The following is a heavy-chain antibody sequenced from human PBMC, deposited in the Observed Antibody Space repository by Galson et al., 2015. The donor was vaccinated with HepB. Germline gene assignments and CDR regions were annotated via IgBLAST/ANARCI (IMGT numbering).Heavy chain of an antibody. CDR3: AKASPMTMVTLYFDS. D-gene: IGHD4/OR15-4a*01. Sequence: SLRLSCADSGFTFSSYAMNWVRQAPGKGLEWVSSISGSGDSTYYADPVKGRFTISRDNSRNTLYLQMNSLTAEDTAIYYCAKASPMTMVTLYFDSWGQGTLVTVSS. V-gene: IGHV3-23*01. CDR2: ISGSGDST. J-gene: IGHJ4*02. CDR1: GFTFSSYA.